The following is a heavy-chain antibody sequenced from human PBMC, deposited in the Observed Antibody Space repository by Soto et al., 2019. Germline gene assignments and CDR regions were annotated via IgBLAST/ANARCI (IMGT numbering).Heavy chain of an antibody. J-gene: IGHJ6*02. D-gene: IGHD1-26*01. CDR3: ARESGGSYSFYYGMDV. CDR2: ISSSSSYT. V-gene: IGHV3-11*06. CDR1: GFTFSDYY. Sequence: QVQLVESGGGLVKPGGSLRLSCAASGFTFSDYYMSWIRQAPGKGLERVSYISSSSSYTNYADSVKGRFTISRDNAKNSLYLQMTSLRAEDTAVYYCARESGGSYSFYYGMDVWGQGTTVTVSS.